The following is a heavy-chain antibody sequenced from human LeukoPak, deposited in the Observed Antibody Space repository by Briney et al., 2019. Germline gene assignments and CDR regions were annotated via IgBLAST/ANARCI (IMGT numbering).Heavy chain of an antibody. V-gene: IGHV4-59*08. Sequence: SETLPLTCSVSGGSISSYYWSWIRQPPGKGLEWIGYIYYSGSTNYNPSLKSRVTISVDTSKNQFSLKLSSVTAADTAVYYCARYSSWFGWFDPWGQGTLVTVSS. CDR3: ARYSSWFGWFDP. CDR1: GGSISSYY. D-gene: IGHD6-13*01. J-gene: IGHJ5*02. CDR2: IYYSGST.